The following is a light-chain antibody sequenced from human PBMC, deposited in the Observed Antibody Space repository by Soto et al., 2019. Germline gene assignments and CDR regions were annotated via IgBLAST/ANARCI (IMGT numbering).Light chain of an antibody. CDR3: QKYNSAPLT. Sequence: EIVMTHSPASLSVPPVERATLSCRASQSVSTNFAWYLQKPGQAPRLLIYGASTRATAVPARFTASGSGTDFTLTISSLQPEDVAAYYCQKYNSAPLTFGGGTKV. CDR1: QSVSTN. CDR2: GAS. J-gene: IGKJ4*01. V-gene: IGKV3-15*01.